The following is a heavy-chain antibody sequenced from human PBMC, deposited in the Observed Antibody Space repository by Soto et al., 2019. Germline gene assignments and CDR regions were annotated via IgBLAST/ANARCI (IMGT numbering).Heavy chain of an antibody. D-gene: IGHD3-16*01. V-gene: IGHV2-5*02. CDR2: IYWDHDK. CDR3: EHTGIGDANSLGY. Sequence: QITLKESGPPLVKPTQTLTLTCTFSGFSLSTIGVGVGWIRQPPGKALEWLALIYWDHDKRYSPSLQSRLTSTTGTSKIQVVLTMITMDPVDCSRVYCEHTGIGDANSLGYWGQGTLVTVSS. J-gene: IGHJ4*02. CDR1: GFSLSTIGVG.